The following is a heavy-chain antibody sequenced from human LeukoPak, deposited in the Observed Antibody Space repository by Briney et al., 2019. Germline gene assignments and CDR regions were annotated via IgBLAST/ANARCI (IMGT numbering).Heavy chain of an antibody. CDR1: GYTFTRYG. Sequence: ASVTVSRKGTGYTFTRYGINWVRQTPGQGQEGMGSISASNGNTKHAETLKGRVTMTTDTSTSTAYMELRSLRSDDTAVYYCARAGITSGWFQNMDYWGQGTLVTVSS. V-gene: IGHV1-18*01. D-gene: IGHD6-19*01. CDR2: ISASNGNT. J-gene: IGHJ4*02. CDR3: ARAGITSGWFQNMDY.